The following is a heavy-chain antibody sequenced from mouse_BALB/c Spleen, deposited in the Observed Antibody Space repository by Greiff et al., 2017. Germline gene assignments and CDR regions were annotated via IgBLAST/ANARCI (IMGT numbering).Heavy chain of an antibody. D-gene: IGHD1-1*01. CDR3: ASHYGSSYEGFAD. CDR1: GYTFTSYW. J-gene: IGHJ3*01. CDR2: INPSTGYT. Sequence: QVQLQQSGAELAKPGASVKMSCKASGYTFTSYWMHWVKQRPGQGLEWIGYINPSTGYTEYNQKFKDKATLTADKSSSTAYMQLSSLTSEDSAVYYCASHYGSSYEGFADWGQGTLVTVSA. V-gene: IGHV1-7*01.